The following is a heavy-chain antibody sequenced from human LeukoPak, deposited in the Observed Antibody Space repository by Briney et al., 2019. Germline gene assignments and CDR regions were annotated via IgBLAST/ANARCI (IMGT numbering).Heavy chain of an antibody. CDR2: ISAYNGNT. V-gene: IGHV1-18*01. Sequence: ASVKVSCKASGYTFTSYGISWVRQAPGQGLEWMGWISAYNGNTNYAQKLQGRVTMTTDTSTSTAYMELRSLRSDDTAVYYCARAAIELTGYIDAFDIWGQGTMVTVSS. D-gene: IGHD3-9*01. CDR3: ARAAIELTGYIDAFDI. CDR1: GYTFTSYG. J-gene: IGHJ3*02.